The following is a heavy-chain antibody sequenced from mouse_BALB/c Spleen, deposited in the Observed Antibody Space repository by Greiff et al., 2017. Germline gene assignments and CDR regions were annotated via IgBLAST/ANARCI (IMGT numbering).Heavy chain of an antibody. D-gene: IGHD1-2*01. J-gene: IGHJ2*01. CDR2: ISSGGSYT. CDR1: GFTFSSYT. Sequence: DVQLVESGGGLVKPGGSLKLSCAASGFTFSSYTMSWVRQTPEKRLEWVATISSGGSYTYYPDSVKGRFTISRDNAKNTLYLQMSSLKSEDTAMYYCTRNLRLDYFDYWGQGTTLTVSS. CDR3: TRNLRLDYFDY. V-gene: IGHV5-6-4*01.